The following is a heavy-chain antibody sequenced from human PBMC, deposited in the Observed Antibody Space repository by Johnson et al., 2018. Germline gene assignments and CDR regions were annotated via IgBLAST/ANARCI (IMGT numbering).Heavy chain of an antibody. Sequence: EVQLVESGGGLVQPGGSLRLSCAASGFTFRSYTMHWVRQAPGKGLEYVSAITGNGGSTFYANSVKGRFTNSRDNSKNTLYLQMGSLRPEDMAVYYWAREDSRNYYFCCWGQGTLVTVSS. D-gene: IGHD3-22*01. CDR1: GFTFRSYT. V-gene: IGHV3-64*01. J-gene: IGHJ4*02. CDR3: AREDSRNYYFCC. CDR2: ITGNGGST.